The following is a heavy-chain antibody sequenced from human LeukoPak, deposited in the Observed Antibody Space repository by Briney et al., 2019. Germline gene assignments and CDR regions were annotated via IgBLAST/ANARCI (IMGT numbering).Heavy chain of an antibody. CDR2: ISWNSGSI. CDR1: GFTFDDYA. CDR3: AKDLSGSYQSSDY. J-gene: IGHJ4*02. Sequence: GRSLRLSCAASGFTFDDYAMHWVRQAPGRGLEWVSGISWNSGSIGYADSVKGRFTISRDNAKNSLYLQMNSLRAEDTALYYCAKDLSGSYQSSDYWGQGTLVTVSS. V-gene: IGHV3-9*01. D-gene: IGHD1-26*01.